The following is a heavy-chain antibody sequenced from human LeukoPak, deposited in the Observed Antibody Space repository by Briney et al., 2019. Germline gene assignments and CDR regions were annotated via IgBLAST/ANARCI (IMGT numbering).Heavy chain of an antibody. J-gene: IGHJ4*02. CDR2: IYHSGST. CDR1: GGSISSGGYS. D-gene: IGHD1-1*01. V-gene: IGHV4-30-2*01. Sequence: SETLSLTCTVSGGSISSGGYSWSWIRQPPGKGLEWIGYIYHSGSTYYNPSLKSRVTISVDRSKNQFSLKLSSVTAADTAVYYCARDWNGLDYWGQGTLVTVSS. CDR3: ARDWNGLDY.